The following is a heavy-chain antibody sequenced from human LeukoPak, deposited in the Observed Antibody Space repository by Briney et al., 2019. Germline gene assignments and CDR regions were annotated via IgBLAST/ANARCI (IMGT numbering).Heavy chain of an antibody. CDR1: GFTFRSYG. V-gene: IGHV3-23*01. D-gene: IGHD6-6*01. Sequence: GGSLRLSCAASGFTFRSYGMSWVRQAPGKGLEWVSALSDGGGSRYYADSVKGRFTISRDNSKNTLYLQMNNLRAEDTAVYYCAKRVEYSSSSGGYFGYWGQGTLVTVSS. J-gene: IGHJ4*02. CDR3: AKRVEYSSSSGGYFGY. CDR2: LSDGGGSR.